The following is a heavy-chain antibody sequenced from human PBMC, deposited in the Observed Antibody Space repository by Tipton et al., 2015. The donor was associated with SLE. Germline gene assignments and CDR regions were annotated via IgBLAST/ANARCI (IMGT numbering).Heavy chain of an antibody. D-gene: IGHD6-19*01. Sequence: QLVQSGAEVKKPGASVKVSCKASGYTFTDYYIHWVRQAPGQGLEWMGRINPNGGGTMYARTFEGRVTMTRDTSIFTAYMELRSVRAEDTAVYYCAKESSGYSSGWYGDYYYGMDVWGQGTTVTVSS. CDR3: AKESSGYSSGWYGDYYYGMDV. V-gene: IGHV1-2*06. CDR1: GYTFTDYY. CDR2: INPNGGGT. J-gene: IGHJ6*02.